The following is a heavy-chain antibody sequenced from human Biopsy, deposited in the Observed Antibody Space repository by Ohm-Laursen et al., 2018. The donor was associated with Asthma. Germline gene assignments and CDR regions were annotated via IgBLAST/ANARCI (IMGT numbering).Heavy chain of an antibody. V-gene: IGHV4-59*01. Sequence: SETLSLTCSISGGSIKSSSWTWIRQPPGKGLEWIGYSGNTNYNPSLKSRVTISVDTSKNQVSLELRSVSSSDTAVYYCARLWDCYDSRAPGGDAFDIWGQGTMVSVSS. J-gene: IGHJ3*02. CDR3: ARLWDCYDSRAPGGDAFDI. CDR2: SGNT. CDR1: GGSIKSSS. D-gene: IGHD3-22*01.